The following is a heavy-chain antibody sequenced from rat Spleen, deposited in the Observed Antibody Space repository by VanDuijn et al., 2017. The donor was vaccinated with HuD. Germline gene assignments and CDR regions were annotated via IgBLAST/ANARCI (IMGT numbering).Heavy chain of an antibody. Sequence: EVQLVESDGGLVQPGRSLKLSCAASGFTFSDYYMAWVRQAPAKGLEWVATIIYDGSSTYYRDSVKGRFTISRDNAKNTQYLEMDSLRSEDTATYYCARGYVMDAWGQGASVTVSS. CDR3: ARGYVMDA. J-gene: IGHJ4*01. V-gene: IGHV5-29*01. CDR2: IIYDGSST. CDR1: GFTFSDYY.